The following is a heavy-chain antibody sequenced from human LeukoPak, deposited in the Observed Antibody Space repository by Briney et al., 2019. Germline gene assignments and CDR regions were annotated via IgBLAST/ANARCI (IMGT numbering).Heavy chain of an antibody. CDR2: IYYSGST. CDR3: ASSGSFRQQLAK. Sequence: PSETLSLTCTVSGGSINSYYWSWIRQPPGKGLEWIGYIYYSGSTNYNPSLKSRVTISVDTSKNQFSLKLSSVTAADTAVYYCASSGSFRQQLAKWGQGTLVTVSS. D-gene: IGHD6-13*01. J-gene: IGHJ4*02. V-gene: IGHV4-59*01. CDR1: GGSINSYY.